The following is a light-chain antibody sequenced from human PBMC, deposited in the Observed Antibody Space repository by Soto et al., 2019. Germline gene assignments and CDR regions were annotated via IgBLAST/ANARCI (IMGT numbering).Light chain of an antibody. V-gene: IGKV3-15*01. CDR2: GAS. CDR1: QSVSSN. CDR3: QQYNNWPPFG. Sequence: EIVMTQSPATLSVSPGERATLSCRASQSVSSNLAWYQQKPGQAPRLLIYGASTRATGIPARFSGSGSGTEFTLTISSLQSEDFAVYYCQQYNNWPPFGFGPGTKVDIK. J-gene: IGKJ3*01.